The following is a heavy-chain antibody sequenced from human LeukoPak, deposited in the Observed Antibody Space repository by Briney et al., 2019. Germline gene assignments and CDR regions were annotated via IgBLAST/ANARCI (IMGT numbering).Heavy chain of an antibody. CDR2: INANSGGT. V-gene: IGHV1-2*02. Sequence: ASVKVSCKASGYTFTCYYMHWVRQAPGQGLEWMGWINANSGGTNYAQKFQGRVTMTRDTSISTAYMELSRLRSDDTAVYYFARVANWGSSPIDYWGQGTLVTVSS. J-gene: IGHJ4*02. CDR1: GYTFTCYY. CDR3: ARVANWGSSPIDY. D-gene: IGHD7-27*01.